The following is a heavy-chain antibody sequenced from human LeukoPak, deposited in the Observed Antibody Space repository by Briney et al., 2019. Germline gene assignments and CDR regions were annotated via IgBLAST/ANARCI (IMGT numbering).Heavy chain of an antibody. V-gene: IGHV4-39*01. J-gene: IGHJ6*02. CDR3: ARSNGPTTADHYYYGMDV. CDR1: GGSISSSSYY. Sequence: SETLSPTCTVSGGSISSSSYYWGWIRQPPGKELEWIGSIYYSGSTYYNPSLKSRVTISVDTSKNQFSLKLSSVTAADTAVYYCARSNGPTTADHYYYGMDVWGQGTTVTVSS. D-gene: IGHD4-17*01. CDR2: IYYSGST.